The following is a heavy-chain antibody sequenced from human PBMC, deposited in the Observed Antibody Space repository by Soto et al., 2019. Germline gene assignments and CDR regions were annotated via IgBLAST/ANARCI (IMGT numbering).Heavy chain of an antibody. D-gene: IGHD2-21*02. CDR1: GYTFTTFG. J-gene: IGHJ4*02. CDR2: ISTSTGNT. V-gene: IGHV1-18*04. CDR3: ARSPRVRVTAKGTLDF. Sequence: QVQLVQSGGEVKKPGASVKVSCKASGYTFTTFGIPWVRQVPGQGLEWLGWISTSTGNTNYAQNLQGRVTLTTDTSTRTAYMELSSLTSDDTAVYYCARSPRVRVTAKGTLDFWGQGTLITFSS.